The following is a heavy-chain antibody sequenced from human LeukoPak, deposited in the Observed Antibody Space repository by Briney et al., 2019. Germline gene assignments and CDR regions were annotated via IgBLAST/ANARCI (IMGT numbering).Heavy chain of an antibody. CDR3: ARADYTNNWFDP. CDR1: GYTFTSYD. D-gene: IGHD4-11*01. J-gene: IGHJ5*02. Sequence: ASVKVSCKASGYTFTSYDINWVRQATGQGLEWMGWMNPNSGNTGYAQKFQGGVTITRNTSISTAYMELSSLRSEDTAVYYCARADYTNNWFDPWGQGTLVTVSS. CDR2: MNPNSGNT. V-gene: IGHV1-8*03.